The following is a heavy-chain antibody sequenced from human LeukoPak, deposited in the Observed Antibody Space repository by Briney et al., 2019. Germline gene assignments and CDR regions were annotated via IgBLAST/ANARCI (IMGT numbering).Heavy chain of an antibody. V-gene: IGHV3-73*01. CDR1: GFKFSASS. CDR2: IRSQANSYAT. CDR3: LSLDYDILTGSPQG. J-gene: IGHJ4*02. D-gene: IGHD3-9*01. Sequence: PGGSLRLSCAASGFKFSASSIHWLRQASGKGLEWVGRIRSQANSYATAYAASVKGRFTISRDDSDNTAYLQMNSLTTEDRAVYYCLSLDYDILTGSPQGWGQGTLVTVSS.